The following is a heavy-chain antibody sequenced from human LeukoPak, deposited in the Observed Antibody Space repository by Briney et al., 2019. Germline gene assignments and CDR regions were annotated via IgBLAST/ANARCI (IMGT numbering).Heavy chain of an antibody. V-gene: IGHV3-74*01. J-gene: IGHJ6*02. CDR2: IKNDGTST. Sequence: GGSLRLSCAASGSTFSTTWMHWVRQAPGKGLVWVSRIKNDGTSTYADSVKGRFTISRDNAKNTLYLQMNSLRAEDTAVYYCARDGYYAMDAWGQGTTVTVSS. CDR1: GSTFSTTW. CDR3: ARDGYYAMDA.